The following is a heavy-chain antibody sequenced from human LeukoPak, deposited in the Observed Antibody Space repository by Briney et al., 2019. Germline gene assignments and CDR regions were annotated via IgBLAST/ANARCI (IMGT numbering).Heavy chain of an antibody. CDR1: GGSISSGGYS. Sequence: PSQTLSLTCAVSGGSISSGGYSWSWLRQPPGKGLEWIGYIYHSGSTYYNPSLKSRVTISVDRSKNQFSLKLSSVTAADTAVYYCARGVRDGYNFFDYWGQGTLVTVSS. D-gene: IGHD5-24*01. J-gene: IGHJ4*02. CDR3: ARGVRDGYNFFDY. CDR2: IYHSGST. V-gene: IGHV4-30-2*01.